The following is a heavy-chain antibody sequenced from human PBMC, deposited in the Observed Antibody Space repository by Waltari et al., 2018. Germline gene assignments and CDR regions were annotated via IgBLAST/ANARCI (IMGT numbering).Heavy chain of an antibody. Sequence: QVQLQESGPGLVKPSETLSLPCAVSCYSIRSGYYWGRTRPPPGKGLEWIGSIYHSGSTYYNPSLKSRVTISVDTSKNQFSLKLSSVTAADTAVYYCASGFRTGTSYYGNYFDPWGQGTLVTVSS. CDR3: ASGFRTGTSYYGNYFDP. CDR2: IYHSGST. D-gene: IGHD2-2*03. J-gene: IGHJ5*02. CDR1: CYSIRSGYY. V-gene: IGHV4-38-2*01.